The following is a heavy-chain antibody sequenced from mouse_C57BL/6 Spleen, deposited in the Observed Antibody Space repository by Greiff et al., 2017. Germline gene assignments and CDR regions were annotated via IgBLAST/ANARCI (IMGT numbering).Heavy chain of an antibody. V-gene: IGHV1-55*01. Sequence: QVQLQQPGAELVKPGASVKMSCKASGYTFTSYWITWVKQRPGQGLEWIGDIYPGSGSTNYNEKFKSKATLTVDTSSSTAYMQLSSLTSEDSAVYYCARWGYSKYYAMDYWGQGTSVTVSS. D-gene: IGHD2-5*01. CDR1: GYTFTSYW. J-gene: IGHJ4*01. CDR3: ARWGYSKYYAMDY. CDR2: IYPGSGST.